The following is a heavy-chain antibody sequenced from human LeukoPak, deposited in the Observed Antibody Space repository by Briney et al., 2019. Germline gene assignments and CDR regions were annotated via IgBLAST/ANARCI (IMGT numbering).Heavy chain of an antibody. J-gene: IGHJ6*03. CDR1: GGTFSSYA. Sequence: SVKVSCKASGGTFSSYAISWVRQAPGQGLEWMGGIIPIFGTANYAQKFQGRVTITTDESTSTAYMELSSPRSEDTAVYYCARPSDSSGYYYYYYYMDVWGKGTTVTVSS. CDR2: IIPIFGTA. CDR3: ARPSDSSGYYYYYYYMDV. V-gene: IGHV1-69*05. D-gene: IGHD3-22*01.